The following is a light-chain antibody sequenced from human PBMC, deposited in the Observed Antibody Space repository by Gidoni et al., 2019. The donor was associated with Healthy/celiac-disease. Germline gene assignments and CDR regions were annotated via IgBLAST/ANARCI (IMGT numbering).Light chain of an antibody. CDR1: QSVSSSY. CDR2: GAS. Sequence: EIVLTQSPGTLFLSPGERATLSCRASQSVSSSYLAWYQQKPGQAPRLLIYGASSRATGIPDRFSGSGSGTDFTLTISRLEPEDFAVYYCQQYGSSHPYTFXXXTKLEIK. V-gene: IGKV3-20*01. CDR3: QQYGSSHPYT. J-gene: IGKJ2*01.